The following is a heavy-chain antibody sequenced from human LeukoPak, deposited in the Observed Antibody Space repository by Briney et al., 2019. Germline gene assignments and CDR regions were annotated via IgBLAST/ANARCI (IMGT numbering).Heavy chain of an antibody. J-gene: IGHJ6*02. CDR1: GGSFSGYY. CDR2: INHSGST. CDR3: ARIWAVAGTGYSMDV. Sequence: SETLSLTCAVYGGSFSGYYWSWIRQPPGKGLEWIGEINHSGSTNYNPSLKSRVTISVDTSKNQFSLKLSSVTAADTAVYYCARIWAVAGTGYSMDVWGQGTTVTVSS. D-gene: IGHD6-19*01. V-gene: IGHV4-34*01.